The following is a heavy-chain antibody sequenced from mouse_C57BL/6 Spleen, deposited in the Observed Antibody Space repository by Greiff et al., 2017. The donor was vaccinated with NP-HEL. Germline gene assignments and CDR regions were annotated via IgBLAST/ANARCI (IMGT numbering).Heavy chain of an antibody. V-gene: IGHV1-7*01. J-gene: IGHJ3*01. CDR2: INPSSGYT. CDR1: GYTFTSYW. D-gene: IGHD2-2*01. CDR3: AREGGLPSAWFAY. Sequence: VHLVESGAEPAKPGASVKLSCKASGYTFTSYWMHWVKQRPGQGLEWIGYINPSSGYTKYNQKFKDKATLTADKSSSTAYMQLSSLTYEDSAVYYCAREGGLPSAWFAYWGQGTLVTVSA.